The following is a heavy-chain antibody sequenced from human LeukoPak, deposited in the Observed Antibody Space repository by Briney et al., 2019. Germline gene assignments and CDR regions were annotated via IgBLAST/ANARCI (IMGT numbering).Heavy chain of an antibody. CDR2: ISYDGSNK. J-gene: IGHJ4*02. CDR3: ARDTHD. Sequence: GGSLRLSCAASGFTFSSYAMHWVRQAPGKGLEWVAVISYDGSNKYYADSVKGRFTISRDNSKNTLYLQMNNLRAEDTAVYYCARDTHDWGQGTLVTVSS. CDR1: GFTFSSYA. V-gene: IGHV3-30-3*01.